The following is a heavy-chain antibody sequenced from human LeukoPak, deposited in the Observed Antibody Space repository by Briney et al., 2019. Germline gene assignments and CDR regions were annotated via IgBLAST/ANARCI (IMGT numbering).Heavy chain of an antibody. D-gene: IGHD6-19*01. CDR2: IYPGDSDT. CDR3: VRTSGWYSSWFDP. CDR1: GSTFARYW. Sequence: GAPLQISCKCSGSTFARYWIGWVRQLPGKRLEWMAIIYPGDSDTRYSPSFQGQVTISVDRSISTAYMQWSSLKASDTAIYYCVRTSGWYSSWFDPWGQGTLVTVSS. V-gene: IGHV5-51*01. J-gene: IGHJ5*02.